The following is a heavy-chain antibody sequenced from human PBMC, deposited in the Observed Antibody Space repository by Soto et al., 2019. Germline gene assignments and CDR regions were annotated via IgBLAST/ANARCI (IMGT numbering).Heavy chain of an antibody. J-gene: IGHJ4*02. Sequence: VGSLRLSCAASGFTFSSYGMHWVRQAPGKGLEWVAVISYDGSNKYYADSVKGRFTISSDNSKNTLYLQLKSMRAEDTAVYYCAKERAHYDSSGKKDYWGQGTLVTVSS. CDR3: AKERAHYDSSGKKDY. V-gene: IGHV3-30*18. CDR1: GFTFSSYG. D-gene: IGHD3-22*01. CDR2: ISYDGSNK.